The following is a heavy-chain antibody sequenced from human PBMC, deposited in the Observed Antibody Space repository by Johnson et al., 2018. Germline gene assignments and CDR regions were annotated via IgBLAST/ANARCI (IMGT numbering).Heavy chain of an antibody. D-gene: IGHD5-24*01. V-gene: IGHV3-9*01. CDR3: AKARGRDGYNRDAFDI. CDR1: GFTFDVYA. Sequence: VQLVESGGGLVQPGRSLRLSCAASGFTFDVYAMDWVRQAPGKGLEWVAGISWDSGIIGYADSVKGRFIISRDNAKNSRYLQMNSLRDEDTALYYCAKARGRDGYNRDAFDIWGQGKMVTVSS. J-gene: IGHJ3*02. CDR2: ISWDSGII.